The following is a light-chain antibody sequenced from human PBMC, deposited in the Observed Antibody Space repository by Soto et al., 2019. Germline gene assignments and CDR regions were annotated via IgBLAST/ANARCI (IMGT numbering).Light chain of an antibody. CDR1: QSVSNKY. Sequence: EVVLTQSPGTLSLSPGERATLSCRASQSVSNKYLAWYQQKPGQAPRLLIFASSDRATGIPDRFSGSGSGTDFTLNISRLEPEDVAVYYCQQYGSSPPYTFGQGTKLEIK. V-gene: IGKV3-20*01. J-gene: IGKJ2*01. CDR3: QQYGSSPPYT. CDR2: ASS.